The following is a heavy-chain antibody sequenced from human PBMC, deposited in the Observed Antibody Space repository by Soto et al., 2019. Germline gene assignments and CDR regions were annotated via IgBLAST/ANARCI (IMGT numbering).Heavy chain of an antibody. CDR2: ISSTTNYI. CDR3: ARESEDLTSNFDY. Sequence: GGSLRLACAASGFTFTRYSMNWVRQAPGKGLEWVSSISSTTNYIYYGDSMKGRFTISRDNAKNSLYLEMNSLRAEDTAVYYCARESEDLTSNFDYWGQGTLVTVSS. J-gene: IGHJ4*02. CDR1: GFTFTRYS. V-gene: IGHV3-21*06.